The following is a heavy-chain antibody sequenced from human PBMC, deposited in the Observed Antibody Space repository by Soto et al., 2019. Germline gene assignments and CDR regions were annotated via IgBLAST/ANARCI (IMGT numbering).Heavy chain of an antibody. CDR3: ARGTRSGYDLYYFDY. J-gene: IGHJ4*02. CDR1: GGSFSGYY. CDR2: INHSGST. D-gene: IGHD5-12*01. V-gene: IGHV4-34*01. Sequence: QVQLQQWGAGLLKPSETLSLTCAVYGGSFSGYYWSWIRQPPGKGLEWIGEINHSGSTNYNPSLKSRVTISVDTSKNQFSLKPSSVTAADTAVYYCARGTRSGYDLYYFDYWGQGTLVTVSS.